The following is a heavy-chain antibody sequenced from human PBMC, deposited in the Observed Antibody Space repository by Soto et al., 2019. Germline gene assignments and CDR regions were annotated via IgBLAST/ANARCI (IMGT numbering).Heavy chain of an antibody. J-gene: IGHJ4*02. Sequence: EVQLVESGGGLVKPGGSLRLSCAASGFTFSSYSMNWVRQAPGKGLEWVSSISSSSSYIYYADSVKGRFTISRDNAKNSLYLQMNSLRAEDTAMYYCARDDGVRDFDYWGQGTLVTVSS. CDR2: ISSSSSYI. V-gene: IGHV3-21*01. CDR3: ARDDGVRDFDY. D-gene: IGHD3-3*01. CDR1: GFTFSSYS.